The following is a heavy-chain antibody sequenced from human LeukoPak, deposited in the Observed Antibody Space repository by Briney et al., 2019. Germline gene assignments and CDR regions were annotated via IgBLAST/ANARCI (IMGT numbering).Heavy chain of an antibody. CDR1: GFTFSSYG. Sequence: GGSLRLTCAASGFTFSSYGMHWVRQAPGKGLEWVAVISYDGSNKYYADSVKGRFTISRDNSKNTLYLQMNSLRAEDTAVYYCAKDHGGIAIWGQGTMVTVSS. J-gene: IGHJ3*02. CDR3: AKDHGGIAI. D-gene: IGHD6-13*01. CDR2: ISYDGSNK. V-gene: IGHV3-30*18.